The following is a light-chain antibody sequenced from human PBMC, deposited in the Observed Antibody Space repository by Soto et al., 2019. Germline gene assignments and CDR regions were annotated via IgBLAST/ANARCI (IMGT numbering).Light chain of an antibody. CDR2: DAS. Sequence: EIVLTQSPATLSLSPGERATLSCRASQSVNKYLAWYQQKPGQAPRLLIYDASNRATGIPVRFSGSGSGTDFTLTISSLEPEDFAVYYCQQRSNWPLTFGGGTKVEIK. J-gene: IGKJ4*01. V-gene: IGKV3-11*01. CDR1: QSVNKY. CDR3: QQRSNWPLT.